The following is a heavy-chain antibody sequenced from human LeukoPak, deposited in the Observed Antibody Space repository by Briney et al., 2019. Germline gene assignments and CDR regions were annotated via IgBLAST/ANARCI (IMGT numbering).Heavy chain of an antibody. J-gene: IGHJ5*02. V-gene: IGHV4-59*01. D-gene: IGHD6-19*01. CDR3: ARSAYSSGWYGGVNWFDP. Sequence: PSETLSLTCTVSGCSISNYYWSWIRQPPGKGLEWIGYIYYSGSTNSNPSLKSRVTISVDTSKNQFSLKLSSVTAADTAVYYCARSAYSSGWYGGVNWFDPWGQGTLVTVSS. CDR1: GCSISNYY. CDR2: IYYSGST.